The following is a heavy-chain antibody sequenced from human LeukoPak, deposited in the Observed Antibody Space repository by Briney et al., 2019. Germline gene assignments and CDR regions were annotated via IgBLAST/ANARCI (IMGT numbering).Heavy chain of an antibody. V-gene: IGHV3-21*01. CDR3: ARGSDDYGDTNLDY. CDR1: GFTFSSYS. D-gene: IGHD4-17*01. J-gene: IGHJ4*02. CDR2: ISSSSSYI. Sequence: PGGSPRLSCAASGFTFSSYSMNWVRQAPGKGLEWVSSISSSSSYIYYADSMKGRFTISRDNAKNSLYLQMNSLRAEDTAVYYCARGSDDYGDTNLDYWGQGTLVTVSS.